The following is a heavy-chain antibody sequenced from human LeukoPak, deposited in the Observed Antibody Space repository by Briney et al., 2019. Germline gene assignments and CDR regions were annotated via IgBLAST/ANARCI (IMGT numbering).Heavy chain of an antibody. CDR3: ARVIRSDYYGSGSYYPYYYYMDV. CDR1: GFTFSSYG. Sequence: GGSLRLSCAASGFTFSSYGMSWVRQAPGKGLEWVSAISGSGGSTYYADSVKGRFTISRDNSKNTLYLQMNSLRAEDTAVYYCARVIRSDYYGSGSYYPYYYYMDVWGKGTAVTISS. V-gene: IGHV3-23*01. CDR2: ISGSGGST. J-gene: IGHJ6*03. D-gene: IGHD3-10*01.